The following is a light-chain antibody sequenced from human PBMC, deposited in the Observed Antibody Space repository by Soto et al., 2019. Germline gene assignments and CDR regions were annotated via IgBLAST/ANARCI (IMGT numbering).Light chain of an antibody. CDR1: SSNIGAGYD. Sequence: QSVLTQPPSVSGAPGQRVTISCTGSSSNIGAGYDVKWYQKFPGIAPKLLVYGNSNRPSGVPDRFSGSKSGTSASLAISGLQAEDEGDYYCQSYDGSLSGWLFGGGTKLTVL. V-gene: IGLV1-40*01. CDR3: QSYDGSLSGWL. J-gene: IGLJ3*02. CDR2: GNS.